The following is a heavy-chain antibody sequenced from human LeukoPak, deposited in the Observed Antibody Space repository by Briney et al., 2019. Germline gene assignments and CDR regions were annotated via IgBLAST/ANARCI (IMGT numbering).Heavy chain of an antibody. J-gene: IGHJ5*02. CDR2: IQYDERNK. D-gene: IGHD4-23*01. V-gene: IGHV3-30*02. CDR1: GFTFSNYG. Sequence: PGRSLRLSCAAAGFTFSNYGMHWVRHVPGKGLEWMRFIQYDERNKKYADFVKGRFTISRDNFKNTLYLQMNSLRTEDTTIYYCVKDYGNRGTGGAYLDAWGQGTLVTVSS. CDR3: VKDYGNRGTGGAYLDA.